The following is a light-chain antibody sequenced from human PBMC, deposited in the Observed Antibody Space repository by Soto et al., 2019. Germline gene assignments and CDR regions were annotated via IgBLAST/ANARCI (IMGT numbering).Light chain of an antibody. V-gene: IGLV2-23*02. CDR3: CSFASGNTLV. CDR2: EVT. CDR1: NNDVGDYNL. J-gene: IGLJ2*01. Sequence: QSALTQPASVSGSPGQSITISCTGTNNDVGDYNLVSWYQQHPGKAPKLIIYEVTKRPSGVSDRFSASKSGNTASLTISGLQAEDEADYYCCSFASGNTLVFGGGTKLTVL.